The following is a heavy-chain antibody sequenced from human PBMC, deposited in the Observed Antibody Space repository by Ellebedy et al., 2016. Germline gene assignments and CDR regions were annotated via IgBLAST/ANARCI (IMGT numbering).Heavy chain of an antibody. J-gene: IGHJ4*02. CDR3: ANSRGSRQLAPQDS. CDR1: GFTFSSYS. V-gene: IGHV3-23*01. D-gene: IGHD6-6*01. Sequence: GGSLRLXCAASGFTFSSYSMNWVRQAPGKGLEWVSAISDSGGYTYYADSVKGRFTISRDNSKNTLFLQMNSLRAEDTAVYYCANSRGSRQLAPQDSWGQGTLVTVSS. CDR2: ISDSGGYT.